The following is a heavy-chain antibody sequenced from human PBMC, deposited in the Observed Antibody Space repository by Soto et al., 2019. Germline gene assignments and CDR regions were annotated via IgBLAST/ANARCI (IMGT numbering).Heavy chain of an antibody. CDR2: IKSKTDGGTT. Sequence: GGSLRLSCAASGFTFSNAWMNWVRQAPGKGLEWVGRIKSKTDGGTTDYAAPVKGRFTISRDDSKNTLYLQMNSLKTEDTAVYYCTTDFYYYDSSGYYYSADAFDIWGQGTMVTVSS. CDR1: GFTFSNAW. D-gene: IGHD3-22*01. V-gene: IGHV3-15*07. J-gene: IGHJ3*02. CDR3: TTDFYYYDSSGYYYSADAFDI.